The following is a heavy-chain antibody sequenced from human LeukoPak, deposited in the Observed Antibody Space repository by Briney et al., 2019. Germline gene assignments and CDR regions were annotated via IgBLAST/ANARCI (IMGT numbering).Heavy chain of an antibody. Sequence: GGSLRLSCAASGFTFSSYAMSWVRQAPGKGLEWVANIKQDGSEKYYVDSVKGRFTISRDNAKNSLYLQMNSLRAEDTAVYYCAREVRYFDWLLSYFDYWGQGTLVTVSS. J-gene: IGHJ4*02. CDR3: AREVRYFDWLLSYFDY. D-gene: IGHD3-9*01. CDR2: IKQDGSEK. CDR1: GFTFSSYA. V-gene: IGHV3-7*03.